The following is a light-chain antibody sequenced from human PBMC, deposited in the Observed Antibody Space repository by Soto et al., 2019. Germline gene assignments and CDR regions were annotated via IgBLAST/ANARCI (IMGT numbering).Light chain of an antibody. CDR3: QQYNSSPPLT. V-gene: IGKV3-15*01. J-gene: IGKJ4*01. Sequence: EIAMTQSPASLSVSPGERATLSCRASQSVSSNLAWYHQKPGQAPRLLIYGASTTATGIPARFSGSGSGTEFTLTISSLQSEDSAVYYCQQYNSSPPLTFGGGTKVDIK. CDR1: QSVSSN. CDR2: GAS.